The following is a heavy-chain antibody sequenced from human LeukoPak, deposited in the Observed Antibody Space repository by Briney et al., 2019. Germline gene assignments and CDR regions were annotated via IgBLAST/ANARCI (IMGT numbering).Heavy chain of an antibody. D-gene: IGHD6-19*01. CDR2: IDVSGDTE. V-gene: IGHV3-23*01. CDR1: GFTITNYG. Sequence: GGSLRLSCAVSGFTITNYGMSWVRQAPGKGLEWVSAIDVSGDTEYYADSVKGRFIISRDNSRNTLYLQINSLRGEDTALYYCAQGYSSGWYPNWGQGTLVTVSS. CDR3: AQGYSSGWYPN. J-gene: IGHJ4*02.